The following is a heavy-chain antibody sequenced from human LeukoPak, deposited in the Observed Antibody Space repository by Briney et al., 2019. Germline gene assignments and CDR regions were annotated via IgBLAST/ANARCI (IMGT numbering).Heavy chain of an antibody. CDR2: IHRSGSP. J-gene: IGHJ4*02. V-gene: IGHV4-4*02. CDR1: LDSTTSNF. Sequence: SETLSLTCTVSLDSTTSNFWSWVRHPPGKGLEWIGEIHRSGSPKYNPSLQSRVTISIDRSRNQIVLELSSVTAADTAFYYCAREILGGFNPGAYWGQGTLVTVSS. D-gene: IGHD1-14*01. CDR3: AREILGGFNPGAY.